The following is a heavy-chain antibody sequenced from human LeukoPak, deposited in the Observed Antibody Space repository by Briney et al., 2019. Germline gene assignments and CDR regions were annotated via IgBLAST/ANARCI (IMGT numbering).Heavy chain of an antibody. D-gene: IGHD6-13*01. CDR3: ARDSSSSWSPFDY. V-gene: IGHV1-2*02. J-gene: IGHJ4*02. Sequence: ASVKVSCKASGCTFTGYYMHWVRQAPGQGLEWMGWINPNSGGTNYAQKFQGRVTMTRDTSISTAYMELSRLRSDDTAVYYCARDSSSSWSPFDYWGQGTLVTVSS. CDR1: GCTFTGYY. CDR2: INPNSGGT.